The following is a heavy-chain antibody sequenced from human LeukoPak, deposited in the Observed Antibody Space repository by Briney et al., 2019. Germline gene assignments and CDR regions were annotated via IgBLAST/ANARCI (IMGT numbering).Heavy chain of an antibody. V-gene: IGHV1-18*01. J-gene: IGHJ4*02. CDR3: ARDRYYYDSSGYPHTYFDY. CDR2: ISAYNGNT. D-gene: IGHD3-22*01. Sequence: ASVKVSCKASGYTFTSYGTSWVRQAPGQGLEWMGWISAYNGNTNYAQKLQGRVTMTTDTSTSTAYMELRSLRSDDTAVYYCARDRYYYDSSGYPHTYFDYWGQGTLVTVSS. CDR1: GYTFTSYG.